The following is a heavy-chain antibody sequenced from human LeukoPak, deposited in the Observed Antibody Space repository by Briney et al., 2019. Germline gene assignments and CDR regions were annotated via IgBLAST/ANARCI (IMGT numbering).Heavy chain of an antibody. CDR3: ARRIVVVPGAFDY. D-gene: IGHD2-2*01. CDR2: INPNSGGT. Sequence: ASVKVSCKASGYTFTGYYMHWVRQAPGQGLEWMGWINPNSGGTNYAQKFQGRVTMTRDTSISTAYMELSRLRSDDTAVYYCARRIVVVPGAFDYRGQGTLVTVSS. J-gene: IGHJ4*02. V-gene: IGHV1-2*02. CDR1: GYTFTGYY.